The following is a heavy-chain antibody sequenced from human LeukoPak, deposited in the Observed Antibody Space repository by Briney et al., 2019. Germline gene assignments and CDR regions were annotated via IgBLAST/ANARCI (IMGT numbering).Heavy chain of an antibody. CDR2: INTGDIT. CDR3: VKGGFTYYDD. Sequence: GGSLRLSCAASGFTFSSYAMSWVRQAPEKGLEWVSTINTGDITFYANSVKGRLTISRDNSKNALFLQMNSLRAEDTAIYYCVKGGFTYYDDWGQGTLVTVSS. CDR1: GFTFSSYA. V-gene: IGHV3-23*01. J-gene: IGHJ4*02. D-gene: IGHD3-22*01.